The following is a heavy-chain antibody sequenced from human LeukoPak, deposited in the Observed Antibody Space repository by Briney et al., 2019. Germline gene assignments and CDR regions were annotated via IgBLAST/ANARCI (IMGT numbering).Heavy chain of an antibody. D-gene: IGHD3-10*01. Sequence: GGSLRLSCAASGFTFSSYSMNWVRQAPGQGLEWVSYISSSTSTIYYADSVKGQFTISRDNAKNSLYLQMNSLRDEDTAVYYCARDHASGSYQDYWGQGTLVTVSS. CDR1: GFTFSSYS. CDR2: ISSSTSTI. J-gene: IGHJ4*02. CDR3: ARDHASGSYQDY. V-gene: IGHV3-48*02.